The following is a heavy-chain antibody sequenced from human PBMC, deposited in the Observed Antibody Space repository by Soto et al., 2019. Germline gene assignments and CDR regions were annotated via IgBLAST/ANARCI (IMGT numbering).Heavy chain of an antibody. V-gene: IGHV3-48*01. CDR3: ARERSYYDILPGEYYYYYGMDV. CDR1: GFTFSSYS. CDR2: ISSSSSTI. J-gene: IGHJ6*02. Sequence: EVQLVESGGGLVQPGGSLRLSCAASGFTFSSYSMNWVRQAPGKGLEWVSYISSSSSTIYYADSVKGRFTISRDNAKNSLYLQMNSLRAEDTAVYYCARERSYYDILPGEYYYYYGMDVWGQGTTVTVSS. D-gene: IGHD3-9*01.